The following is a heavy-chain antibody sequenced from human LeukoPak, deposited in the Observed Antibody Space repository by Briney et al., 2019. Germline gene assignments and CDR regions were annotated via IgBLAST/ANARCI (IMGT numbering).Heavy chain of an antibody. D-gene: IGHD2-15*01. J-gene: IGHJ4*02. CDR3: ARRPTLGYCSGGSCYGGGPFDY. CDR2: IYHSGST. Sequence: PSETLSLTCTVSGYSISSGYYWGWIRQPPGKGLQWIGTIYHSGSTYYNPSLKSRGTISVDTSKNQFSLKLSSVPAADTAVYYCARRPTLGYCSGGSCYGGGPFDYWGQGTLVTVSS. CDR1: GYSISSGYY. V-gene: IGHV4-38-2*02.